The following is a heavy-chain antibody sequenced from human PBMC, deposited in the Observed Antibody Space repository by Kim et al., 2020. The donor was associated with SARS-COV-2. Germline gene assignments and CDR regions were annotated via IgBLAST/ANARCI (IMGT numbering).Heavy chain of an antibody. CDR2: IYYSGST. V-gene: IGHV4-30-4*01. J-gene: IGHJ3*01. CDR1: GGSISSGDSY. Sequence: SETLSLTCTVSGGSISSGDSYWIWIRQPPGMGLEWIGYIYYSGSTYYNPSLKSRVTMSVDTSKNQFSLRLSSVTAADAAVYYCARDQSLVGGTVDAFDV. CDR3: ARDQSLVGGTVDAFDV. D-gene: IGHD1-26*01.